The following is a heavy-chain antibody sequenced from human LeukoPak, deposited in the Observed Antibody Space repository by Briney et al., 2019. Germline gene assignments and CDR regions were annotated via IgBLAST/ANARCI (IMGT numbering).Heavy chain of an antibody. CDR2: IIPIFGTA. Sequence: VASVKVSCKASGGTFSSYAISWVRQAPGQGLEWMGGIIPIFGTANYAQKFQGRVTITADESTSTACMELSSLRSEDTAVYYCARVSPSGYYPDYYFDYWGQGTLVTVSS. J-gene: IGHJ4*02. CDR3: ARVSPSGYYPDYYFDY. CDR1: GGTFSSYA. D-gene: IGHD3-22*01. V-gene: IGHV1-69*01.